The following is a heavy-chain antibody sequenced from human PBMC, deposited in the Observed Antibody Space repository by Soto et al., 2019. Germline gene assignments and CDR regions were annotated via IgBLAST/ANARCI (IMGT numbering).Heavy chain of an antibody. CDR3: ARDHNMARAMVTSSYYGIDV. Sequence: GGSLRLSCAASGFTFSSYSMNWVRQAPGKGLEWVSSISSSSSYIYYADSVKGRVTISRDNAKNSLYLQMNSLRAEDTAVYYCARDHNMARAMVTSSYYGIDVCGQGTTVTVSS. CDR2: ISSSSSYI. D-gene: IGHD5-18*01. V-gene: IGHV3-21*01. J-gene: IGHJ6*02. CDR1: GFTFSSYS.